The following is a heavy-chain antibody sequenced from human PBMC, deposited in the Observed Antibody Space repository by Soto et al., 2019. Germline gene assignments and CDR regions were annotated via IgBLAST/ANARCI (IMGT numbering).Heavy chain of an antibody. Sequence: GASVKVSCKASGYTFTSYGISWVRQAPGQGLEWMGWISAYNGNTNYAQKLQGRVTMTTDTSTSTAYMELRSLRSDDKDVYYCARSDYVWGSYRLHDAFDIWGQGTMVTVS. CDR2: ISAYNGNT. D-gene: IGHD3-16*02. V-gene: IGHV1-18*04. CDR1: GYTFTSYG. J-gene: IGHJ3*02. CDR3: ARSDYVWGSYRLHDAFDI.